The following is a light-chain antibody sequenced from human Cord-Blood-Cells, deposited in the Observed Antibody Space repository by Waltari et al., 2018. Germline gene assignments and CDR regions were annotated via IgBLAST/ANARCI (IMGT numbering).Light chain of an antibody. CDR2: GAS. V-gene: IGKV3-20*01. Sequence: IVLTQSPGTLSLSPGESATLSCRASQSVSSSYLAWYQQKTGQAPRLLIYGASSRATGIPDRFSGSGSGTDFTLTISRLEPEDFAVYYCQQYGSSPPYTFGQGTKLEIK. CDR3: QQYGSSPPYT. J-gene: IGKJ2*01. CDR1: QSVSSSY.